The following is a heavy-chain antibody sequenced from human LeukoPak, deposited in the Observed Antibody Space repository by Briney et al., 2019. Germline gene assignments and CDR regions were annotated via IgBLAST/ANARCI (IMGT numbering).Heavy chain of an antibody. D-gene: IGHD6-19*01. CDR3: AKGLSGSGWYDVTSWFDP. J-gene: IGHJ5*02. Sequence: QTGGSLRLSCAASGFTFTSYGMHWIRQAPGKGLEWVAFIRYDGSNKYYADSVKGRFTISRDNAKNSLYLQMNSLRAEDTALYYCAKGLSGSGWYDVTSWFDPWGQGTLVTVSS. CDR2: IRYDGSNK. CDR1: GFTFTSYG. V-gene: IGHV3-30*02.